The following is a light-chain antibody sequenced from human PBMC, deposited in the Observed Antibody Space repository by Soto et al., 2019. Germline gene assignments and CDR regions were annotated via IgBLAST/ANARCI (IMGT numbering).Light chain of an antibody. J-gene: IGLJ1*01. CDR1: GSDVGGYNY. Sequence: QSALTQPASVSGSPGQSITISCTGTGSDVGGYNYVSWYQHHPGKAPKLMIFDVSNRPSGVSNRFSGSKSGNTASLTISGLQPEAEDESYCSSYPTVSTRKKVFGTGTKLTVL. CDR3: SSYPTVSTRKKV. V-gene: IGLV2-14*03. CDR2: DVS.